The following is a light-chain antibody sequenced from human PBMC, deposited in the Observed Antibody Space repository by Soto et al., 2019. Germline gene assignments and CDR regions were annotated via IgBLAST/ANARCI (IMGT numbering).Light chain of an antibody. J-gene: IGKJ3*01. CDR1: QGISSY. V-gene: IGKV1-9*01. Sequence: DIQLTQSPPFLSASVGDRVTITCRASQGISSYLAWYQQKPGKAPKLLIYAASTLQTGVPSRFSGSGSGTELTLAISSLQPEDFATYYCQQLNTYPPTFGPGTKVDIK. CDR3: QQLNTYPPT. CDR2: AAS.